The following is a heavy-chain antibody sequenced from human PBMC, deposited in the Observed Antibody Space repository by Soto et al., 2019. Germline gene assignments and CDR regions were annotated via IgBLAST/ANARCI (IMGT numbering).Heavy chain of an antibody. J-gene: IGHJ4*02. CDR2: ISSSSGYI. D-gene: IGHD2-15*01. CDR3: ARDRRCSGGSCFDY. V-gene: IGHV3-21*01. CDR1: GFTFSSYS. Sequence: PGGSLRLSCAASGFTFSSYSMNWARQAPGKGLEWVSSISSSSGYIYYADSVKGRFTISRDNAKNSLYLQMNSLRAEDTAVYYCARDRRCSGGSCFDYWGQGTLVTVSS.